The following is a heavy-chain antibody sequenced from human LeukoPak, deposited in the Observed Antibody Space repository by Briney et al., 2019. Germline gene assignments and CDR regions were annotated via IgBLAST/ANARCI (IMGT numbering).Heavy chain of an antibody. J-gene: IGHJ6*02. CDR1: GFTFNSYA. V-gene: IGHV3-30*18. D-gene: IGHD6-19*01. Sequence: GGSLRLSCAVSGFTFNSYAMHWVRQAPGKGLEWVSTISYDASNTYYEDSVKGRFTISRDNAKNTLFLQMNTLRAEDTAVYYCAKDQFGAVAGSAFHYYGMDVSGQGTTVTVSS. CDR2: ISYDASNT. CDR3: AKDQFGAVAGSAFHYYGMDV.